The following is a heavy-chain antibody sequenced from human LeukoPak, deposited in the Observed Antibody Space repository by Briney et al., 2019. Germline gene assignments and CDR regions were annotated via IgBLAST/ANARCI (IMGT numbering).Heavy chain of an antibody. CDR2: INPNSGGT. J-gene: IGHJ5*02. D-gene: IGHD2-15*01. Sequence: ASVKVSCKASGYTFTSYYMHWVRQAPGQGLEWMGWINPNSGGTNYAQKFQGRVTMTRDTSISTAYMELSRLRSDDTAVYYCARVSKVAATSAYNWFDPWGQGTLVTVSS. CDR1: GYTFTSYY. V-gene: IGHV1-2*02. CDR3: ARVSKVAATSAYNWFDP.